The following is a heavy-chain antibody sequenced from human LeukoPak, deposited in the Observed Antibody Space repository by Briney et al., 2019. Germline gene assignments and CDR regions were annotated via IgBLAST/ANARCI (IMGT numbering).Heavy chain of an antibody. V-gene: IGHV3-30*01. Sequence: GGSLRLSCAASGFTFNSYSMHWVRLAPGKGLEWVALISYDGNNKYYADSVKGRFTISRDNSKNTLDLQMNSLRPEDTAVYYCVTPYPDYWSGYSGYWGQGTLVTVSS. D-gene: IGHD3-3*01. CDR2: ISYDGNNK. CDR3: VTPYPDYWSGYSGY. CDR1: GFTFNSYS. J-gene: IGHJ4*02.